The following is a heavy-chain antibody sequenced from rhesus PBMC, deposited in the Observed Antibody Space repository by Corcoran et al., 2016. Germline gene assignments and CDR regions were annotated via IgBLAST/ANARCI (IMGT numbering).Heavy chain of an antibody. D-gene: IGHD6-37*01. V-gene: IGHV4S9*01. J-gene: IGHJ4*01. CDR3: ASSRRWLTFDY. CDR1: GGSISDCYY. CDR2: IYGNSAST. Sequence: QVQLQESGPGLVKPSETLSLTCAVSGGSISDCYYWNWIRPPPGKGLEWIGNIYGNSASTYYNPSLKSRVTISKDTSKNQFFLKLSSVTAADTAVYYCASSRRWLTFDYWGQGVLVTVSS.